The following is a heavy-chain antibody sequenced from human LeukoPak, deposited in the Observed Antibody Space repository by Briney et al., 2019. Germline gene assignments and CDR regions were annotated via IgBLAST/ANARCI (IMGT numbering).Heavy chain of an antibody. J-gene: IGHJ3*02. CDR3: AREAGAYCSGGSCNDEADAFDI. V-gene: IGHV1-46*01. CDR1: GYTFTSYY. D-gene: IGHD2-15*01. Sequence: ASVKVSCKASGYTFTSYYMHWVRQAPGQGLEWMGLINPSGGSTSYAQKFQGRVTMTRDTSTSTVYMELSSLRSEDTAVYCCAREAGAYCSGGSCNDEADAFDIWGQGTMVTVSS. CDR2: INPSGGST.